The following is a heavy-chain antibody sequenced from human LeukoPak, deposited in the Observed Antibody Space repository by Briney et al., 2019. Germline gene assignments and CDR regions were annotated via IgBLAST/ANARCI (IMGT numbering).Heavy chain of an antibody. Sequence: GGSLRLSCAASGFTFSSYWMHWVRQAPGKGLVWVSRINSDGSSTSYVDSVKGRFTISRDNAKNSLYLQMNSLRAEDTAIYYCTRVGYIDEGIDYWGQGTLVTVSS. D-gene: IGHD5-24*01. CDR3: TRVGYIDEGIDY. CDR1: GFTFSSYW. V-gene: IGHV3-74*01. J-gene: IGHJ4*02. CDR2: INSDGSST.